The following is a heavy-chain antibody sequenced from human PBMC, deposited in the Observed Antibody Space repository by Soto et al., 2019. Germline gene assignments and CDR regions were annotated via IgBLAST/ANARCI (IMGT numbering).Heavy chain of an antibody. CDR1: GFTFSSYG. Sequence: GGSLRLSCAASGFTFSSYGMHWVRQAPGKGLEWVAVISYDGSNKYYADSVKGRFTISRDNSKNTLYLQVNSLRAEDTAVYYCAKDLYSGSSHPDYWGQGTLVTVSS. CDR3: AKDLYSGSSHPDY. D-gene: IGHD1-26*01. V-gene: IGHV3-30*18. J-gene: IGHJ4*02. CDR2: ISYDGSNK.